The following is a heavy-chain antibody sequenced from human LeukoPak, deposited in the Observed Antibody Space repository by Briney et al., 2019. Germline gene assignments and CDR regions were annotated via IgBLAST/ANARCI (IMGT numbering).Heavy chain of an antibody. J-gene: IGHJ3*02. V-gene: IGHV3-20*04. D-gene: IGHD6-19*01. CDR2: INWNGGNT. CDR1: GFTFDNYG. CDR3: ARDISGWSCSFDI. Sequence: GGSLRLSCAASGFTFDNYGMTWVRQAPGKGLEWVSGINWNGGNTGYADSVKGRFTISRDNAKKSLFLQMNSLRAEDTALYYCARDISGWSCSFDIWGQGTMVTVSS.